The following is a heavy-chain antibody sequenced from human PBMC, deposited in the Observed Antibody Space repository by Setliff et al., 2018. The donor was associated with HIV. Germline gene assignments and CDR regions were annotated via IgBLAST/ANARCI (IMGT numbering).Heavy chain of an antibody. J-gene: IGHJ6*02. CDR1: RYTLSELS. D-gene: IGHD1-26*01. V-gene: IGHV1-24*01. CDR3: ATTGPYSGSLYGMDV. Sequence: RASVKVSCKVSRYTLSELSRHWVRQGPGKGLEWMGGFDPEDGQRIYAQKFQGRVTMTEDTSTDTAYMELSSLSFEDTAVYYCATTGPYSGSLYGMDVWGQGTTVTVSS. CDR2: FDPEDGQR.